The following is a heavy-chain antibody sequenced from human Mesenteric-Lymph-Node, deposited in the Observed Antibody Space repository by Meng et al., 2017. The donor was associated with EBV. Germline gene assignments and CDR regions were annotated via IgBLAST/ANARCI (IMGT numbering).Heavy chain of an antibody. V-gene: IGHV1-3*01. CDR3: ARIRGIDSSTDY. J-gene: IGHJ4*02. Sequence: AEGKKPGSSVTIAFKASGSTFTNCALEWVRQTPGQRLEGMGWINVGNGNTKYSQKFEGRVTISRDTSANTAYVELSSLRSEDTAVYYCARIRGIDSSTDYWGQGTLVTVSS. CDR1: GSTFTNCA. CDR2: INVGNGNT. D-gene: IGHD2-2*01.